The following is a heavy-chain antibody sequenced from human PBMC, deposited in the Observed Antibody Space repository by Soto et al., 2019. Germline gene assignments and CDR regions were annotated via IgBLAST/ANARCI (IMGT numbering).Heavy chain of an antibody. J-gene: IGHJ6*02. D-gene: IGHD1-1*01. CDR2: INAGNGNT. V-gene: IGHV1-3*05. CDR1: GYTFTSYA. Sequence: QVQLVQSGAEEKKPGASVKVSCKASGYTFTSYAIHWVRQAPGQRLEWMGWINAGNGNTKYSQKFQGRVTITRDTSASTAYMDLSSLRSEDTAVYYCASSRIQLEPSGMDGWGQGTTVNVSS. CDR3: ASSRIQLEPSGMDG.